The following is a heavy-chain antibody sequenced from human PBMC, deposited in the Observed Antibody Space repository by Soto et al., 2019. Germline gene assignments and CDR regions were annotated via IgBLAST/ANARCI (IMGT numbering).Heavy chain of an antibody. V-gene: IGHV1-69*01. Sequence: QVQLVQSGAEVQKPGSSVKVSCKASGGTFSSYAISWVRQAPGQGLEWMGGIIPIFGTANYAQKFQGRVTITADESTSTAYMELSSLRSEDTAVYYCARTYYYGSGSSTTSYYYYGMDVWGQGTTVTVSS. D-gene: IGHD3-10*01. CDR2: IIPIFGTA. J-gene: IGHJ6*02. CDR3: ARTYYYGSGSSTTSYYYYGMDV. CDR1: GGTFSSYA.